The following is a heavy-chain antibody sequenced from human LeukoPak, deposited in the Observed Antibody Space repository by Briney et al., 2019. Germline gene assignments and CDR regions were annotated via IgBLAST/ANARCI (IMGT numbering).Heavy chain of an antibody. CDR2: ISSGGNTI. Sequence: PGGSLRLSCAASGFTFRDYYMSWIRQAPGKGLEWVSYISSGGNTIYYADSVKGRFTISRDNAKNSLYLQMNSLRAEDTAVYHCARVFLDAFDIWSQGTMVTVSS. V-gene: IGHV3-11*01. J-gene: IGHJ3*02. CDR3: ARVFLDAFDI. CDR1: GFTFRDYY.